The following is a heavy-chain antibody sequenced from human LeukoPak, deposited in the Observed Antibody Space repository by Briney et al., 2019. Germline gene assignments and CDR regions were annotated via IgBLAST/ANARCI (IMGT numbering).Heavy chain of an antibody. V-gene: IGHV1-2*02. Sequence: ASVKVSCKASGYTFTGYYIHWVRQAPGQGLEWMGWINPNSGGTNYAQKFRGRVTMTRDTSISTAYIELSRLRSDDTAVYYCARVSDYDILTGYRPYYFDYWGQGTLVTVSS. J-gene: IGHJ4*02. CDR3: ARVSDYDILTGYRPYYFDY. D-gene: IGHD3-9*01. CDR1: GYTFTGYY. CDR2: INPNSGGT.